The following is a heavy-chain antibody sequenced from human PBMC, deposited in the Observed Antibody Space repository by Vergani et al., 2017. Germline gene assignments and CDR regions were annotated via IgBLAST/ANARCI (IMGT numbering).Heavy chain of an antibody. V-gene: IGHV4-59*01. CDR1: GGSISSYY. D-gene: IGHD3-3*01. J-gene: IGHJ6*02. CDR2: IYYSGST. CDR3: ARDNAPVTDFYGMDV. Sequence: QVQLQESGPGLVKPSETLSLTCTVSGGSISSYYWSWIRQPPGKGLEWIGYIYYSGSTNYNPSLKSRVTISVDTSKNQFSLKLSSVTAADTAVYYCARDNAPVTDFYGMDVWGQGTTVTVSS.